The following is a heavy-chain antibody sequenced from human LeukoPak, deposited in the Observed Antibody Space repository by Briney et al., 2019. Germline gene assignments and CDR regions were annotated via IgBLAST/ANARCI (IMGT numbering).Heavy chain of an antibody. Sequence: PGGSLRLSCVASGFTFSTYAMHWVRQAPGKGLEYVSAISSNGGDTYYANSVTGRFTISRDISKNTLYLQMGSLRPEDMAVYYCARGVAASYYYSGMDVWGKGTPVAVSP. CDR2: ISSNGGDT. CDR3: ARGVAASYYYSGMDV. D-gene: IGHD2-15*01. J-gene: IGHJ6*04. CDR1: GFTFSTYA. V-gene: IGHV3-64*01.